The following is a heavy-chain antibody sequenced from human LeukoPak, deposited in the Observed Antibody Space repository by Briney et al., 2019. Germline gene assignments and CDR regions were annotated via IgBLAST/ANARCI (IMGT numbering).Heavy chain of an antibody. Sequence: SLRLSCAAAGFTFSDYYMSWVRQAPGKRIFDVSYSSTIGNTVYYAVSVKGRFTTSRDNAKNSPYLQMNSLRAEDTAVYYCAKEKSGSYSRWGQGTLVTVSS. V-gene: IGHV3-11*04. J-gene: IGHJ4*02. D-gene: IGHD1-26*01. CDR1: GFTFSDYY. CDR2: SSTIGNTV. CDR3: AKEKSGSYSR.